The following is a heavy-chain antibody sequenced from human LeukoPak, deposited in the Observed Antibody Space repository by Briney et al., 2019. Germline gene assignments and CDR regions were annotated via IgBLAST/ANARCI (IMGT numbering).Heavy chain of an antibody. CDR1: GYAFANYW. Sequence: GESLKISCRVFGYAFANYWIGWVRQVPGKGLEWMGILYPADSDIKYNPSFEGQVTFSADKSISTAYLQWSSLKASDTAMYYCARLGTDNYISGWYYFDYWGQGTLVTVSS. J-gene: IGHJ4*02. V-gene: IGHV5-51*01. D-gene: IGHD6-19*01. CDR2: LYPADSDI. CDR3: ARLGTDNYISGWYYFDY.